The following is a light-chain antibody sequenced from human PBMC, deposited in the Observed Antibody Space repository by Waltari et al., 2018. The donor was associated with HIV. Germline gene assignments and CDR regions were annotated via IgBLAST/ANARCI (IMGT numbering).Light chain of an antibody. CDR3: QQYDTFPYT. CDR1: QKISSW. J-gene: IGKJ2*01. V-gene: IGKV1-5*01. Sequence: DIQMTQSPSTLSASVGDRVTITCRASQKISSWLAWYQQKQGKAPNLLIYQSSTLQGGVPSRFSGSGSGTDFTLTINQLQSDDFGTYYCQQYDTFPYTFGPGTNLEIK. CDR2: QSS.